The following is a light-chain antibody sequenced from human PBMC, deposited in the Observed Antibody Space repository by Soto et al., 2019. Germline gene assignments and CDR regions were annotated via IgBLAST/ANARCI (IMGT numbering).Light chain of an antibody. CDR2: DAS. J-gene: IGKJ5*01. CDR1: QDISNT. Sequence: AIQLTQSPSSLSASVGDSVTITCRATQDISNTLAWYQHKQGRGPTLLIFDASTLESGVPSRFTGSRSGTHFTLTISSLQPEDFATYICQQCKGYPITFGQGTRVEV. V-gene: IGKV1-13*02. CDR3: QQCKGYPIT.